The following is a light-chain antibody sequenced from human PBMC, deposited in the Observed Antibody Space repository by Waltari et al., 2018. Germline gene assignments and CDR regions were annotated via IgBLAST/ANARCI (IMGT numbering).Light chain of an antibody. V-gene: IGKV3-11*01. CDR2: DTS. Sequence: DIVLTQSPAILSLSPGERASLSCRASQSVTNYLAWYQQKPGQAPRLLIYDTSNRATGIPARFSGSGFGTDFTLTISSLEPEDFAGYYCQQRRDWPRTFGGGTKVEIK. CDR1: QSVTNY. J-gene: IGKJ4*01. CDR3: QQRRDWPRT.